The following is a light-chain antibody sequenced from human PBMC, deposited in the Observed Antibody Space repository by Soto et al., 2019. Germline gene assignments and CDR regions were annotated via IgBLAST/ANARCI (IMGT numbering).Light chain of an antibody. J-gene: IGKJ5*01. CDR2: GAS. CDR3: QQYNNWPPIT. V-gene: IGKV3-15*01. Sequence: EIVRTRSPATLSINPGERATLTCRASQSVSSNLAWYQQKPGQAPRLLIYGASTRATGIPARFSGSGSGTEFTLTISSLQSEDFAVYYCQQYNNWPPITFGQGTRLEIK. CDR1: QSVSSN.